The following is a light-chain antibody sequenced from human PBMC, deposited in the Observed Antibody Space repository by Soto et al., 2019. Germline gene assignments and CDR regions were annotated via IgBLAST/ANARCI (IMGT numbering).Light chain of an antibody. V-gene: IGLV2-14*01. CDR3: GSYASGGAYV. CDR2: DVS. CDR1: SSDVGGYNA. Sequence: QSVLTQPASVSGSPGQSITISCTGTSSDVGGYNAVSWYQQHPGKAPKLMIYDVSNRPSGASDRFSGSKSANTAPRTIAGLPAEDAADYYCGSYASGGAYVFGTGTKVTVL. J-gene: IGLJ1*01.